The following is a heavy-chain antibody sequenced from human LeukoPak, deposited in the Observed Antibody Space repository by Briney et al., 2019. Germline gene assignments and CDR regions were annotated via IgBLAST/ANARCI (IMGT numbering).Heavy chain of an antibody. Sequence: GASVKVSCKASDYTFTSYGIIWVRQAPGQGLEWMGWMNPNSGNTGYAQKFQGRVTMTRNTSISTAYMELSSLRSEDTAVYYCACLTTADAFDIWGQGTMVTVSS. D-gene: IGHD3-22*01. V-gene: IGHV1-8*02. CDR2: MNPNSGNT. J-gene: IGHJ3*02. CDR1: DYTFTSYG. CDR3: ACLTTADAFDI.